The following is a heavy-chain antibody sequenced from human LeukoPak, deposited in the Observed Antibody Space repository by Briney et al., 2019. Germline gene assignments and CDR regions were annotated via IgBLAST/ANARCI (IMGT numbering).Heavy chain of an antibody. CDR2: IAADNRKT. V-gene: IGHV1-18*01. J-gene: IGHJ4*02. Sequence: ASVKVSCKASGYTLSNNGITWVRQAPGQGLEWMGWIAADNRKTYYAQNLQDRATMTTDSSTNTAYMDLRSLRSDDTAVYYCARVYWNGGRAFDYWGQGTLVTVSS. CDR3: ARVYWNGGRAFDY. CDR1: GYTLSNNG. D-gene: IGHD1-1*01.